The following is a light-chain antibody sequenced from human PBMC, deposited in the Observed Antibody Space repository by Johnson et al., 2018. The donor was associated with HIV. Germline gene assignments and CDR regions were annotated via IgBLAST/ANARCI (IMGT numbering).Light chain of an antibody. J-gene: IGLJ1*01. CDR3: GTWDTSLSVYV. CDR2: ENN. V-gene: IGLV1-51*02. CDR1: SSNIGNNY. Sequence: QPVLSQPPSVSAAPGQKVSISCSGSSSNIGNNYVSWYQQLPGTAPKLLIYENNKRPSGIPDRFSGSKSDTSATLGITGLQTGDEAEYYCGTWDTSLSVYVFGTGTKVTVL.